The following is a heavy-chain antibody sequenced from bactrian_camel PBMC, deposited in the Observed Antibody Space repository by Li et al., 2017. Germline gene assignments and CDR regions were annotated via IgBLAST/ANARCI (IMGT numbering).Heavy chain of an antibody. CDR2: LNEFGGSL. J-gene: IGHJ4*01. D-gene: IGHD6*01. CDR3: AASWYPCEVDDSENEYRW. V-gene: IGHV3-3*01. Sequence: QVQLVESGGGSVQAGGSLRLSCVASEYTVCGGWFRQAAGKEREVIATLNEFGGSLTYADSVKGRFTISHDNAKNTLALQMNNLKPEDTAMYFCAASWYPCEVDDSENEYRWWGQGTQVTVS. CDR1: EYTVCG.